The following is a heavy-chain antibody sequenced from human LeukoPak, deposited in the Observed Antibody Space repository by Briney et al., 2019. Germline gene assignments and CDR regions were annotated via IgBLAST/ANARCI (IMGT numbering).Heavy chain of an antibody. V-gene: IGHV1-2*02. CDR2: IHPNSGGT. J-gene: IGHJ4*02. D-gene: IGHD4/OR15-4a*01. Sequence: ASVKVSCKASGYAFTGYYIHWVRQAPGQGLEWMGWIHPNSGGTNYAQKFQGRVTMTRDTSITTASMELSSLKPDDTAVYYCARRAGAYSHPYDYWGQGTLVTVSS. CDR1: GYAFTGYY. CDR3: ARRAGAYSHPYDY.